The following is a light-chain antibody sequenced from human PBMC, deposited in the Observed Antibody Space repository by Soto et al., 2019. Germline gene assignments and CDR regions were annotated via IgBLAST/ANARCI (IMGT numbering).Light chain of an antibody. CDR1: QSVSSN. CDR3: QQYNNWPLT. CDR2: GAS. Sequence: EIMMTQSPATLSVSPGERATLSCRASQSVSSNLAWYQQKPGQAPRLLIYGASTRATGIPARFSGSGSGTEFTLTISSLQSEDCALYYCQQYNNWPLTFGGGTKVDI. J-gene: IGKJ4*01. V-gene: IGKV3-15*01.